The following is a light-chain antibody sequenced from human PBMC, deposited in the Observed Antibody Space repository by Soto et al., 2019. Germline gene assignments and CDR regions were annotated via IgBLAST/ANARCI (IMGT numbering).Light chain of an antibody. J-gene: IGKJ3*01. V-gene: IGKV3-11*01. Sequence: EIVLTQSPATLSLSPGEGATLFCRASQSVSSSLAWYQQKPGQAPRLLIYDASNRATGIPARFSGSGSGTDCTLTISSLEPEDFAVYYCQQRSGWPKITFGPGTKVDIK. CDR1: QSVSSS. CDR3: QQRSGWPKIT. CDR2: DAS.